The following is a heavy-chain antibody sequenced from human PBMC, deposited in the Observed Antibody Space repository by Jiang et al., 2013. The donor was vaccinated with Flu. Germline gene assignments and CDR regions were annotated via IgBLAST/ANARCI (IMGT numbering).Heavy chain of an antibody. CDR3: VQRDPASATVTTENWFDP. D-gene: IGHD4-17*01. J-gene: IGHJ5*02. CDR1: GFSLSSSGVG. CDR2: IYWDDDK. Sequence: KPTQTLTLTCTFSGFSLSSSGVGVGWIRQPPGKALEWLALIYWDDDKRYSPSLKSRLTITKDTSKNXVVLTMTNMDPVDTATYYCVQRDPASATVTTENWFDPWGQGPWSPSPQ. V-gene: IGHV2-5*02.